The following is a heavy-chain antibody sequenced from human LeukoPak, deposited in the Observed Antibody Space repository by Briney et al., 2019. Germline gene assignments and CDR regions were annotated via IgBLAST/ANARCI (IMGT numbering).Heavy chain of an antibody. CDR1: GYSFAVFW. D-gene: IGHD4-17*01. J-gene: IGHJ3*02. CDR2: ICPADSDT. CDR3: ARQYGDHALDTFDI. V-gene: IGHV5-51*01. Sequence: GESLKISCKGSGYSFAVFWIGWVRQMPGTGLEWMGIICPADSDTRYSPSFQGQVTISADKSISTAYLQWSSLKASDTAVYYCARQYGDHALDTFDIWGQGTMVTVSS.